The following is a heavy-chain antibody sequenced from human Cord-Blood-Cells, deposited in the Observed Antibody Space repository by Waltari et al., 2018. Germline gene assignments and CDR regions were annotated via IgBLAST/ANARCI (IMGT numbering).Heavy chain of an antibody. J-gene: IGHJ3*02. V-gene: IGHV1-2*04. CDR2: INPNSGAT. Sequence: QVQLVQSGAEVKKPGASVQVSCKAAGNTLTGSYLQGVRQAPGQGHEWRGGINPNSGATNYAQKFQGLVTMTRDTSISTAYMELSRLRSDDTAVYYCARDNWEDAFDIWGQGTMVTVSS. D-gene: IGHD7-27*01. CDR3: ARDNWEDAFDI. CDR1: GNTLTGSY.